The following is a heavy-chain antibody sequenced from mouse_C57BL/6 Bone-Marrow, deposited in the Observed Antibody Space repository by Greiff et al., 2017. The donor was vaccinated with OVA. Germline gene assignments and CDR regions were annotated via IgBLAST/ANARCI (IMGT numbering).Heavy chain of an antibody. V-gene: IGHV1-80*01. Sequence: QVQLQQSGAELVKPGASVKISCKASGYAFSGYWMNWVKQRPGKGLEWIGQIYPGDGATNYKGKFKGKATLTADNSSSTAYMQLSSLTSEDSAVYFCARRLGGRYFDYWGKGTTLTVSS. D-gene: IGHD4-1*01. J-gene: IGHJ2*01. CDR1: GYAFSGYW. CDR3: ARRLGGRYFDY. CDR2: IYPGDGAT.